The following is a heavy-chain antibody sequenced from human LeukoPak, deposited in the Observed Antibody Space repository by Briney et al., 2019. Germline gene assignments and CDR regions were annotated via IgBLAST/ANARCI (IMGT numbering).Heavy chain of an antibody. V-gene: IGHV3-23*01. CDR3: AKNIRVSWGVSDY. D-gene: IGHD2/OR15-2a*01. Sequence: GGSLRLSCAASGFTFSTYAMTWVRQAPGKGLEWVSTLSGNSGSTYYADSVKGRFTISRDNSKNTVYLQMNSLRAEDTALYYCAKNIRVSWGVSDYWGQGILVTVSS. CDR2: LSGNSGST. J-gene: IGHJ4*02. CDR1: GFTFSTYA.